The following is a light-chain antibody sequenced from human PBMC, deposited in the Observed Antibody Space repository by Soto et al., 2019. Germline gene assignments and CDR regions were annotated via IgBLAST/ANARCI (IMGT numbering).Light chain of an antibody. V-gene: IGKV1-27*01. J-gene: IGKJ5*01. CDR2: GAS. Sequence: DIEITQSPSSLSASVGDRVTITCRASQGIGNYLAWYQHKTGKVPKLLIYGASTLKSRVPSRFSGGGSGTEFTLTISGLQIEDLATYYCQVYNNGPPGFGQGTRLE. CDR3: QVYNNGPPG. CDR1: QGIGNY.